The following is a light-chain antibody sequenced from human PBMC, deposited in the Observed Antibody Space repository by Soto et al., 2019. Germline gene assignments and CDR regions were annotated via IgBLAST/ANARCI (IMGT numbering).Light chain of an antibody. CDR1: SSSIGAGFD. Sequence: QSVLTQPPSVSGAPGQRVTISCTGSSSSIGAGFDVHWYQQVPGTAPKLLIYANSNRPSGVPDRFSASKSGTSASLAITGLQAEDEADYYCHSYDSSLSDWVVVFGGGTKVTVL. CDR2: ANS. J-gene: IGLJ2*01. CDR3: HSYDSSLSDWVVV. V-gene: IGLV1-40*01.